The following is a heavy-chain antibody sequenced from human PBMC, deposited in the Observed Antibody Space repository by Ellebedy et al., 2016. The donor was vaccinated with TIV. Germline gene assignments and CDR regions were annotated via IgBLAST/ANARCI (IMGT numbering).Heavy chain of an antibody. J-gene: IGHJ4*02. Sequence: GGSLRLSXAASGFKFDDYGMSWVRQAPGKGLEWVSGINWNGDVTGYADSVKGRFTISRDNAKNSLYLQMNSLRAEGTALYHCARAAEYYDGSAYYPHYFDYWGQGILVTVSA. D-gene: IGHD3-22*01. V-gene: IGHV3-20*01. CDR3: ARAAEYYDGSAYYPHYFDY. CDR1: GFKFDDYG. CDR2: INWNGDVT.